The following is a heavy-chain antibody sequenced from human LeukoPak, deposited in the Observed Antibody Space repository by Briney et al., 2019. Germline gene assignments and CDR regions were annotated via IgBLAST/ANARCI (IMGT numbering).Heavy chain of an antibody. CDR2: MYYSGST. CDR1: GGSIGSGDYY. CDR3: ARPYYYDSRIDP. Sequence: SETLSLTCTVSGGSIGSGDYYWSWIRQPPGKGLEWIAYMYYSGSTYYNPSLKSRVTMSADTSKNQLSLKLSSVTAADTAVYYCARPYYYDSRIDPCGQGILVTVSS. J-gene: IGHJ5*02. D-gene: IGHD3-22*01. V-gene: IGHV4-30-4*01.